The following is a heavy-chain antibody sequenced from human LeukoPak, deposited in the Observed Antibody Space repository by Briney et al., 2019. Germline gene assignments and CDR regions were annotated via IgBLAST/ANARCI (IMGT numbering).Heavy chain of an antibody. Sequence: PGGSLRLSCATSAFTFSSYWMSWVRQAPGKGLEWVANIKQDGSEKYYVDSVKGRFTISRDNAKNSLYLQMNSLRAEDTAVYYCARDWALGYCSGGSCYADYWGQGTLVTVSS. J-gene: IGHJ4*02. CDR3: ARDWALGYCSGGSCYADY. CDR2: IKQDGSEK. CDR1: AFTFSSYW. V-gene: IGHV3-7*01. D-gene: IGHD2-15*01.